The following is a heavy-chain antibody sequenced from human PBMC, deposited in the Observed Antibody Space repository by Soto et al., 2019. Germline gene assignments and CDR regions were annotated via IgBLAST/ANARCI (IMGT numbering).Heavy chain of an antibody. D-gene: IGHD1-26*01. CDR1: GFTFSSYW. V-gene: IGHV3-74*01. CDR2: INSDGSST. CDR3: ARDPLVGADPDY. J-gene: IGHJ4*02. Sequence: EVQLVESGGGLVQPGGSLRLSCAASGFTFSSYWMHWVRQAPGKGQVWVSRINSDGSSTSYADSVKGRFTISRDNAKNTLYLQMNSLRAEDTAVYYCARDPLVGADPDYWGQGTLVTVSS.